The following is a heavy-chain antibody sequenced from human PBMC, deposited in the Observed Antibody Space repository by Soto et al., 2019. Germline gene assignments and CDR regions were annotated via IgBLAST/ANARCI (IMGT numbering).Heavy chain of an antibody. Sequence: EVPLVESGGGSVQPGGSLRLSCVASGITFTNYWMHWVRQVPGKGLVWVARVDSDGSGTSYADFVKGRFTISRDNAKNTLYLKRNSLRVEDTAMYYCGTVFEHWGQGSPVTVSS. V-gene: IGHV3-74*01. J-gene: IGHJ4*02. CDR1: GITFTNYW. CDR3: GTVFEH. CDR2: VDSDGSGT.